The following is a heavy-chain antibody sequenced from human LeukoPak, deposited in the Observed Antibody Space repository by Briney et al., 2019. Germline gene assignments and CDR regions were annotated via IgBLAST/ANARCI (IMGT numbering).Heavy chain of an antibody. CDR2: INPSGGST. J-gene: IGHJ5*02. CDR3: ARDLNKYQLLSWFDP. Sequence: ASVKVSCKAFGYTFTSYYMHWVRQAPGQGLEGMEIINPSGGSTSYAQKFQGRVTMTRDTSTSTVYMELSSLRSEDTAVYYCARDLNKYQLLSWFDPWGQGTLVTVSS. V-gene: IGHV1-46*01. D-gene: IGHD2-2*01. CDR1: GYTFTSYY.